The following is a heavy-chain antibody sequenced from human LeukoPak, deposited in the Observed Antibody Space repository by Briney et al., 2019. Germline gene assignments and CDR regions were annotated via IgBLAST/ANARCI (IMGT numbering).Heavy chain of an antibody. CDR2: IYTSGST. D-gene: IGHD3-10*01. CDR3: ARGRLHKYYYGSGSYYVHYYYMDV. CDR1: GGSISSGSYY. Sequence: SETLSLTCTVSGGSISSGSYYWRWIRQPAGKGLEWIGRIYTSGSTNYNPSLKSRVTISVDTSRNQFSLKLSSVTAADTAVYYCARGRLHKYYYGSGSYYVHYYYMDVWGKGTTVTISS. V-gene: IGHV4-61*02. J-gene: IGHJ6*03.